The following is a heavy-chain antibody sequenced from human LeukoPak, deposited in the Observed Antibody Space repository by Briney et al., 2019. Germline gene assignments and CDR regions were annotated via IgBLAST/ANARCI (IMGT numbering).Heavy chain of an antibody. CDR2: ISGSGGST. Sequence: GGSLSLSCAASGFTFSSYAMSWVRQAPGKGLEWVSSISGSGGSTYYADSVKGRFTISRDNSKNSLYLQMNSLRAEDTALYYCAREGRRYCSGGSCYYYHFDYWGQGTLVTVSS. D-gene: IGHD2-15*01. V-gene: IGHV3-23*01. CDR1: GFTFSSYA. J-gene: IGHJ4*02. CDR3: AREGRRYCSGGSCYYYHFDY.